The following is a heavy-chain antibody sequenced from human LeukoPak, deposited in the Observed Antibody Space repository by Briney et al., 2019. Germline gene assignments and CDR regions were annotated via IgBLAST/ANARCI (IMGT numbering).Heavy chain of an antibody. V-gene: IGHV1-2*06. CDR1: VYTFTGDY. CDR2: SNPNTGGT. D-gene: IGHD3-22*01. J-gene: IGHJ4*02. Sequence: GASVKVSCKASVYTFTGDYMHWVRQAPGQEREWMGRSNPNTGGTHYTQKSKGRVTMTRNTSISTAYMELSRLRSDDTAVYYCARDTYYYDSSGYYSPDDYWGQGNLVTVSS. CDR3: ARDTYYYDSSGYYSPDDY.